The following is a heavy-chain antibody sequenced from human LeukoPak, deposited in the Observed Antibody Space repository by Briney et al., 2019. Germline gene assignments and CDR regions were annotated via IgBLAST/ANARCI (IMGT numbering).Heavy chain of an antibody. CDR3: ARSDPGTGYTA. Sequence: ASVKVSCKASGYTFTNDDISWVRQATGQGLEWIGKMNPNSGNTGYAQKFQGRVTMTRSTSVSTVHMELNSLTSEDTAVYFCARSDPGTGYTAWGQGTLVTVSS. J-gene: IGHJ4*02. V-gene: IGHV1-8*01. CDR2: MNPNSGNT. D-gene: IGHD3-9*01. CDR1: GYTFTNDD.